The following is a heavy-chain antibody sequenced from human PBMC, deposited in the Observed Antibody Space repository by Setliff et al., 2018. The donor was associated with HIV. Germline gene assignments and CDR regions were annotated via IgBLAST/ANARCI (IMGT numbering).Heavy chain of an antibody. V-gene: IGHV4-59*01. Sequence: SETLSLTCTVSGGSISSYFWSWIRQPPGKGLEWIGYMSYSGSTYYNPSLKSRIIMSVDTSKNQFSLKLSSVTAADTALYYCARSDSYCAGDCCGVDGVDAFDIWGQGTMVTVSS. CDR3: ARSDSYCAGDCCGVDGVDAFDI. CDR1: GGSISSYF. D-gene: IGHD2-21*02. CDR2: MSYSGST. J-gene: IGHJ3*02.